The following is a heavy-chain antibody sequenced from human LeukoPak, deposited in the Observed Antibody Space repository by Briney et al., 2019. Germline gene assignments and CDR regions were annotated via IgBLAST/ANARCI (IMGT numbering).Heavy chain of an antibody. D-gene: IGHD4-23*01. CDR2: FDPEDGET. J-gene: IGHJ4*02. V-gene: IGHV1-24*01. CDR1: GYTLTELS. Sequence: AASVKVSCKVSGYTLTELSMHWVRQAPGKGLEWMGGFDPEDGETIYAQKFQGRVTMTEDTSTDTAYMELSSLRSDDTAVYYCARQLRWDQYYFDYWGQGTLVTVSS. CDR3: ARQLRWDQYYFDY.